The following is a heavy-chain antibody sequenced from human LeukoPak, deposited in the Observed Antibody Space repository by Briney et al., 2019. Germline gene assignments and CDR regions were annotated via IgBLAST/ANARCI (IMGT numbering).Heavy chain of an antibody. J-gene: IGHJ6*02. D-gene: IGHD6-13*01. CDR2: INPNSGGT. Sequence: ASVKVSCKASRYTFTGYYMHWVRQAPGQGLEWMGWINPNSGGTNYAQKFQGRVTMTRDTSISTAYMELSRLRSDDTAVYYCARAGIAAAGSPYYYYGMDVWGQGTTVTVSS. CDR1: RYTFTGYY. CDR3: ARAGIAAAGSPYYYYGMDV. V-gene: IGHV1-2*02.